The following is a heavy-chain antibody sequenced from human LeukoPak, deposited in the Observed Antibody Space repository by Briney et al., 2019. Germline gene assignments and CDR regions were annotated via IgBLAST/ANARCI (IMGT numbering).Heavy chain of an antibody. CDR3: ARKPPTYYYDNSGRTFDY. Sequence: ASVKVSCKASGYTFTSYGISWVRQAPGQGLEWMGWISAYNGNTNYAQKLQGRVTMTTDTSTSTACMELRSPRSHSTAVYFSARKPPTYYYDNSGRTFDYWGQGTLVTVSS. J-gene: IGHJ4*02. CDR1: GYTFTSYG. D-gene: IGHD3-22*01. V-gene: IGHV1-18*01. CDR2: ISAYNGNT.